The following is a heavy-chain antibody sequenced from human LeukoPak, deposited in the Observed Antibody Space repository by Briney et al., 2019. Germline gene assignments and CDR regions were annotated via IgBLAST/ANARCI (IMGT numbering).Heavy chain of an antibody. CDR3: ARRGRSHIAAPTQYYFDY. CDR1: GGSFSGYY. CDR2: INHSGST. Sequence: SETLSLTCAVYGGSFSGYYWSWIRQPPGKGLEWIGQINHSGSTNYNPSLKSRVTISVDTSKNQFSLKLSSVTAADTAVYYCARRGRSHIAAPTQYYFDYWGQGTLVTVSS. D-gene: IGHD2-15*01. V-gene: IGHV4-34*01. J-gene: IGHJ4*02.